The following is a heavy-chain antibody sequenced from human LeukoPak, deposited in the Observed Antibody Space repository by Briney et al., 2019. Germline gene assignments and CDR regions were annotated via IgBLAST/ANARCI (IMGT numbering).Heavy chain of an antibody. CDR3: AREAYYYGSGSSRLFDY. V-gene: IGHV3-7*01. J-gene: IGHJ4*02. CDR2: IKQDGSEK. D-gene: IGHD3-10*01. CDR1: GFTFSSYW. Sequence: PGGSLRLSCAASGFTFSSYWMSWVRQAPGKGLEWVANIKQDGSEKYYVDFVKGRFTISRGNAKNSLYLQMNSLRAEDTAVYYCAREAYYYGSGSSRLFDYWGQGTLVTVSS.